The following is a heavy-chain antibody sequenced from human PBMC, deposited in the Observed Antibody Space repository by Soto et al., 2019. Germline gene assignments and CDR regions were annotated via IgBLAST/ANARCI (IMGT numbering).Heavy chain of an antibody. CDR1: DVSITSAIC. J-gene: IGHJ5*02. Sequence: SETPYLTCGGSDVSITSAICWPWVRQPPGGGLEWIGEISHSGITNYKASLKSRVTMSVDKTKNDVSLKLTSVTAADTAVYYCARVIRSCLDLWGQGTTVTGS. CDR3: ARVIRSCLDL. V-gene: IGHV4-4*02. CDR2: ISHSGIT.